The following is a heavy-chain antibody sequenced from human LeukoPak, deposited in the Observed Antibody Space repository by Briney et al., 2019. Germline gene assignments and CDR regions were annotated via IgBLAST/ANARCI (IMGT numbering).Heavy chain of an antibody. J-gene: IGHJ4*02. Sequence: GGSLRLSCAAFGFTFSSCAMSWVRQAPGTGLEWVSGISGIGDATYHADSVKGRFTISRDNSKNTLYLQMDSLRAEDTAVYYCAKLRQWQPQRYFFEYWGQGALVTVAS. CDR3: AKLRQWQPQRYFFEY. V-gene: IGHV3-23*01. D-gene: IGHD6-19*01. CDR2: ISGIGDAT. CDR1: GFTFSSCA.